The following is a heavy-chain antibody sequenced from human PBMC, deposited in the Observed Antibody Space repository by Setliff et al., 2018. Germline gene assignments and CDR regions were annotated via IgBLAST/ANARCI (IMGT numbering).Heavy chain of an antibody. CDR1: GFTFSAHG. Sequence: GGSLRLSCAASGFTFSAHGMNWVRQAPGKGLEWVSTINWDGRTTGYTDSVKGRFTISRDNAKNSLYLQMNSLRAEDTALYYCARNWVTAQHYYYGMDVWGQGTTVTV. J-gene: IGHJ6*02. CDR3: ARNWVTAQHYYYGMDV. D-gene: IGHD2-21*02. V-gene: IGHV3-20*04. CDR2: INWDGRTT.